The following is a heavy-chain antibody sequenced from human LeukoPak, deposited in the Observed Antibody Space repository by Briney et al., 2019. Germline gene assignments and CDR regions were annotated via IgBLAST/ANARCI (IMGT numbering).Heavy chain of an antibody. Sequence: PSETLSLTCTVSGYSISSGYYWGWIRQPPRKGLEWIGSIYHSGSTYYNPSLKSRVTISVDTSKNQFSLKLSSVTDADTAVYYCARQSQLWFGELPQYYFDYWGQGTLVTVSS. CDR3: ARQSQLWFGELPQYYFDY. CDR1: GYSISSGYY. J-gene: IGHJ4*02. D-gene: IGHD3-10*01. CDR2: IYHSGST. V-gene: IGHV4-38-2*02.